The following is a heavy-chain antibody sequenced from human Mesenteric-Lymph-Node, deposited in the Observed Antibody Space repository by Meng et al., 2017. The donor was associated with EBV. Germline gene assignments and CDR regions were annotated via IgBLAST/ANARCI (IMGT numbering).Heavy chain of an antibody. CDR2: FYYTGSV. CDR1: GGSISSTTYY. V-gene: IGHV4-39*01. Sequence: LHLQQSGPGLVKPSETLSLTCTLSGGSISSTTYYWGWIRQPPGKALEWIGSFYYTGSVYYNPSLKSRVTISVDTSTNKLSLKLSSVTAADTAVYYCTKHYLVIAGRVDHWGQGTLVTVSS. J-gene: IGHJ4*02. CDR3: TKHYLVIAGRVDH. D-gene: IGHD2/OR15-2a*01.